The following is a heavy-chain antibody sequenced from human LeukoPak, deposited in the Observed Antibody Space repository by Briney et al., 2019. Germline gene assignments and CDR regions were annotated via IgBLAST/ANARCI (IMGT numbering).Heavy chain of an antibody. Sequence: PSETLSLTCTVSGGSISSSSYYWGWIRQPSGKGLEWIGSIYYSGSTYYNPSLKSRVTISVDTSKNQFSLKLSTVTAADTAVYYCARLMITFGGVFDYWGQGTLVTVSS. D-gene: IGHD3-16*01. V-gene: IGHV4-39*01. J-gene: IGHJ4*02. CDR1: GGSISSSSYY. CDR3: ARLMITFGGVFDY. CDR2: IYYSGST.